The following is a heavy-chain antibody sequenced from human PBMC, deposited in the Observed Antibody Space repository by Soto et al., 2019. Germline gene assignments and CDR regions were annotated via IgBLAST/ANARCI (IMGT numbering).Heavy chain of an antibody. CDR3: ARSKGGRAYSFDS. V-gene: IGHV2-5*02. CDR1: GVSLSTTGVG. Sequence: QITLKESGPTLVKPTQTLTLTCTFSGVSLSTTGVGVGWIRQPPGKALEWLALIYWDDDKRYRPSLKNKLTITNDTTKNQVVLTMTYIDPVDTATYYCARSKGGRAYSFDSWGQGTLVTVSS. J-gene: IGHJ4*02. CDR2: IYWDDDK.